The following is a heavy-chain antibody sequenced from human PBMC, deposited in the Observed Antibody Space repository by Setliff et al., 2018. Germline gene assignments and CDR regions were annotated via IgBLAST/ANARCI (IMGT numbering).Heavy chain of an antibody. V-gene: IGHV4-4*08. CDR3: ARSRGYKHDSSGYYYDHYYYYYMDV. J-gene: IGHJ6*03. CDR2: VYTSGST. CDR1: GGSISSYY. Sequence: SETLSLTCTVSGGSISSYYWSWIRQPPGKGLEWIGYVYTSGSTNCNPSLRSRVTISVDTSKNQFSLKLSSVTAADTAVYYCARSRGYKHDSSGYYYDHYYYYYMDVWGKGTPVTVSS. D-gene: IGHD3-22*01.